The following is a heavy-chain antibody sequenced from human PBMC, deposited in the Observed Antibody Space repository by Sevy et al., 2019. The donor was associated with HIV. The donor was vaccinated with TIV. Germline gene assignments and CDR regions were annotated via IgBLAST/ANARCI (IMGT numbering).Heavy chain of an antibody. V-gene: IGHV3-21*04. CDR3: ARDFTIFGVVSGIDY. CDR2: ISDDSRYI. D-gene: IGHD3-3*01. J-gene: IGHJ4*01. Sequence: WGSLRLSCAASGFNFRTYSMNWVRQAPGKGLEWLSSISDDSRYIYYSDSVKGRFTISRANAKNLFFLQMNNLRVEDTAIYYCARDFTIFGVVSGIDYWGQGNLVTVSS. CDR1: GFNFRTYS.